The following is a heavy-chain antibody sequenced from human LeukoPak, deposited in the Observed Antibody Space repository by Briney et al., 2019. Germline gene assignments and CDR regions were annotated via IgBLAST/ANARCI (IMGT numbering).Heavy chain of an antibody. CDR3: AREQMVATPRYYYYYMDV. J-gene: IGHJ6*03. V-gene: IGHV3-21*01. D-gene: IGHD2-8*01. CDR2: ISSSSYI. CDR1: GFTFSSYS. Sequence: GGSLRLSCAASGFTFSSYSMNWVRQAPGKGLEWVSSISSSSYIYYADSVKGRFTISRDNAKNSLYLQMNSLRAEDTAVYYCAREQMVATPRYYYYYMDVWGKGTTVTISS.